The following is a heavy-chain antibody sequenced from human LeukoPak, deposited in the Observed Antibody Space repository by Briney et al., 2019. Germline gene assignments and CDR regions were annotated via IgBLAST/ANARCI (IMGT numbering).Heavy chain of an antibody. CDR2: IVGTGDST. J-gene: IGHJ4*02. Sequence: GGSLRLSCAASGFTLRTYAMNWVCRAPGKGLEWVSAIVGTGDSTYYADSVKGRFTISRDISKNTIYLQMNSLRAEDTAVYYCAKGPPTVRFLEWLPVTDYWGQGTLVTVSS. D-gene: IGHD3-3*01. CDR3: AKGPPTVRFLEWLPVTDY. CDR1: GFTLRTYA. V-gene: IGHV3-23*01.